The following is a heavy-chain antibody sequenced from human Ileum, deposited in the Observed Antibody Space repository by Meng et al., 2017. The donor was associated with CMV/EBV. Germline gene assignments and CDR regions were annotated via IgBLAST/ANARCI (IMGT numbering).Heavy chain of an antibody. Sequence: TLSTTCAVSGYSVSPNTVFLHLIPSSPSGGLELMSRTYYMYKGYYDYADSVRSLILLNPDTSINQFSLQVNSVTPENKDLYYCAYGWFINSWGQGTLVTVSS. D-gene: IGHD6-19*01. V-gene: IGHV6-1*01. CDR3: AYGWFINS. CDR2: TYYMYKGYY. J-gene: IGHJ4*02. CDR1: GYSVSPNTVF.